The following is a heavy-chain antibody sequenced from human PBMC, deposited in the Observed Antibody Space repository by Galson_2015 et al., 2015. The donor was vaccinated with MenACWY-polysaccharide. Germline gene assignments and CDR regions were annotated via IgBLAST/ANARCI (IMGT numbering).Heavy chain of an antibody. D-gene: IGHD3-22*01. J-gene: IGHJ4*01. V-gene: IGHV1-69*13. CDR1: GYTFSSYA. Sequence: SVKVSCKASGYTFSSYAISWVRQAPGQGLEWMGGIIPIFGTANYAQKFQGRVTITADESTSTAYMELSSLRSEDTAVYYCARDHGYYYDSSGLDYWGQEPWSPSPQ. CDR2: IIPIFGTA. CDR3: ARDHGYYYDSSGLDY.